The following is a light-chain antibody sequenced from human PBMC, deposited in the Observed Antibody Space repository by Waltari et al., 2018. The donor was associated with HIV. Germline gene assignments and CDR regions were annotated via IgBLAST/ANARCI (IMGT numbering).Light chain of an antibody. V-gene: IGLV1-40*01. CDR2: GNT. J-gene: IGLJ1*01. CDR1: SSNIGAGYD. CDR3: QSYDSGLSAYV. Sequence: QSVLTQPPSVSGAPGQRVTISCTGSSSNIGAGYDVHWFQQLPGTAPKHLIYGNTNRPSGVPDRFSGSKSGTSASLAITGLQAEDEADYYCQSYDSGLSAYVFGTGAKVTVL.